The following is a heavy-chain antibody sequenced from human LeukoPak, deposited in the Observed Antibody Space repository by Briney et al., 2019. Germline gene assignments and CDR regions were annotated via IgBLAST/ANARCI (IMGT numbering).Heavy chain of an antibody. CDR2: ISWNSETI. CDR1: GFTFDDYA. CDR3: AKDDYYDTSGYRG. D-gene: IGHD3-22*01. J-gene: IGHJ4*02. Sequence: GGSLRLSCAVSGFTFDDYAMHWVRQVPGKGLEWVSGISWNSETIGYADSVKGRFTISRDNAKNSLYLQMNSLRAEDTAVYYCAKDDYYDTSGYRGWGQGTLVTVSS. V-gene: IGHV3-9*01.